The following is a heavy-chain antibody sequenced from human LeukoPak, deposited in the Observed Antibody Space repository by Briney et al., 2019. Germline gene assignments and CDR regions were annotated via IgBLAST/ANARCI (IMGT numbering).Heavy chain of an antibody. D-gene: IGHD2-2*01. CDR2: IYRDGTT. CDR1: GFTVSSNY. Sequence: GGSLRLSCAASGFTVSSNYMNWVRQAPGKGLEWDSVIYRDGTTSYADSVKGRFTISRDNSRNTLYLQMNSLRAEDTAVYYCARELVVVPAYNYYGLDVWGQGTTVTVSS. CDR3: ARELVVVPAYNYYGLDV. J-gene: IGHJ6*02. V-gene: IGHV3-53*01.